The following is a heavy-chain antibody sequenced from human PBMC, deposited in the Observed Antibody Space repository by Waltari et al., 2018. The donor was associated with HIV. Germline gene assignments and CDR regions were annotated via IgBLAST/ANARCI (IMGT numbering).Heavy chain of an antibody. CDR2: IYTSGST. J-gene: IGHJ3*02. Sequence: QVQLQESGPGLVKPSQTLSLTCTVSGGSISSGSYYWSWIRQPAGKGLEWIGRIYTSGSTNYNPSLKSRVTTAVDTSKNQFSLKLSSVTAADTAVYYCARRGIQLWFYAFDIWGQGTMVTVSS. CDR3: ARRGIQLWFYAFDI. V-gene: IGHV4-61*02. CDR1: GGSISSGSYY. D-gene: IGHD5-18*01.